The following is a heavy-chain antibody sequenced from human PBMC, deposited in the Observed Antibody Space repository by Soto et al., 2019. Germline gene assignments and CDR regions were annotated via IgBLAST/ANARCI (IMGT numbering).Heavy chain of an antibody. CDR2: ISAYNGNT. CDR3: ARATRRRDMVRGVNVYDY. J-gene: IGHJ4*02. Sequence: QVQLVQSGAEVKKPGASVKVSCKASGYTFTSYGISWVRQAPGQGLEWMGWISAYNGNTNYAQKLQGRVTMITDTSTSTAYMELRSLRFDHTAVYYCARATRRRDMVRGVNVYDYWGQGTLVTVSS. CDR1: GYTFTSYG. D-gene: IGHD3-10*01. V-gene: IGHV1-18*01.